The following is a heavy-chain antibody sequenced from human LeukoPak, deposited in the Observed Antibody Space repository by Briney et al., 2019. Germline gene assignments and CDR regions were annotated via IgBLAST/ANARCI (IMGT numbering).Heavy chain of an antibody. CDR1: GGSISSYY. Sequence: PSETLSLTCTVSGGSISSYYWSWIRQPPGKGLEWIGYIYYSGSTNYNPSLKSRVTISVDTSKNQFSLKLSSVTAADTAVYYCAASRIVGASGYFDYWGQGTLVTVSS. J-gene: IGHJ4*02. V-gene: IGHV4-59*01. CDR2: IYYSGST. D-gene: IGHD1-26*01. CDR3: AASRIVGASGYFDY.